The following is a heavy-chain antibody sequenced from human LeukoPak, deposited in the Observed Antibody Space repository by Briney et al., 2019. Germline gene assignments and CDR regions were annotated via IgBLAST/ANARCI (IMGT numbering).Heavy chain of an antibody. Sequence: SVKVSCKASGGTFSSYAISWVRQAHGQGLEWMGRIIPIFGTANYAQKFQGRATITTDESTSTAHMELSSMRSEDTAVYYCAREVGYCTNGVCYIDYWGQGTLVTVSS. CDR1: GGTFSSYA. D-gene: IGHD2-8*01. V-gene: IGHV1-69*05. CDR2: IIPIFGTA. J-gene: IGHJ4*02. CDR3: AREVGYCTNGVCYIDY.